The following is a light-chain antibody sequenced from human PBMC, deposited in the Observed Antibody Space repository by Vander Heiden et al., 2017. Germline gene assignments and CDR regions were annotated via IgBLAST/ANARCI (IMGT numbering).Light chain of an antibody. CDR2: SNN. CDR3: AAWDDSLNGYV. CDR1: SSNIGSNT. Sequence: QSMLTQPPSASGTPAQRVTISCSGSSSNIGSNTVNWYQQLPGTAPKLLIYSNNQRPSGVPDRFSGSKSGTSASLAISGLQSEDEADYYCAAWDDSLNGYVFGTGTKVTVL. J-gene: IGLJ1*01. V-gene: IGLV1-44*01.